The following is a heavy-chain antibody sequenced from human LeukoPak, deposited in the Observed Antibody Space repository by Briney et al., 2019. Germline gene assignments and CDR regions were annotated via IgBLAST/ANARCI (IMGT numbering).Heavy chain of an antibody. CDR1: GYTFTGYY. CDR3: ARVGLHGSGGYLVY. Sequence: ASVKVSCKASGYTFTGYYIHWVRQAPGQGLECMGWINPNSGGTNYAQKFQGRVTMTRDTSISTAYMELSRLRSDDTAVFYCARVGLHGSGGYLVYWGQGTLVTVSS. D-gene: IGHD3-10*01. J-gene: IGHJ4*02. V-gene: IGHV1-2*02. CDR2: INPNSGGT.